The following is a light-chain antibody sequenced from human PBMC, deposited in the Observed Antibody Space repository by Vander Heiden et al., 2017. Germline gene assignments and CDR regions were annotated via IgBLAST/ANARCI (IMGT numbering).Light chain of an antibody. J-gene: IGLJ2*01. Sequence: QSALTQPPSVSGSPGQSVTISCTGPSSDVGSYNRVSWYQQPPGTAPKLMIYEVTKRPSGVPDRVSGSKSGNTASLTISGLHAEDEADYYCSSYTSSTTPVAFGGGTKLTVL. CDR1: SSDVGSYNR. CDR2: EVT. V-gene: IGLV2-18*02. CDR3: SSYTSSTTPVA.